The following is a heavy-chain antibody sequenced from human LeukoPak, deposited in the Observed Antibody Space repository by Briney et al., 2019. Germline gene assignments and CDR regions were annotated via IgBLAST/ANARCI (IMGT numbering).Heavy chain of an antibody. CDR1: GFSFSTYP. Sequence: GGSLRLSCSASGFSFSTYPMSWVRQAPGKGLEWVSSITGSGRGTYYADSVKGRFSVSRDNSQNTVFLHMNSLRADDTALYYCSKDPNGDYVGAFDMWGPGTMVTVSS. J-gene: IGHJ3*02. V-gene: IGHV3-23*01. D-gene: IGHD4-17*01. CDR3: SKDPNGDYVGAFDM. CDR2: ITGSGRGT.